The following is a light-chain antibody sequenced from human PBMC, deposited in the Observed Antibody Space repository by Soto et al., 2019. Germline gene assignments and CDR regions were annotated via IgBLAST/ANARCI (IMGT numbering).Light chain of an antibody. V-gene: IGKV3-20*01. J-gene: IGKJ2*03. CDR1: QSVSSSD. Sequence: EIVLTQSPGTLSLSPGDRATLSCRASQSVSSSDLAWYQQKPGQAHRLLIYGASTRATGIPDRFSGSGSGTDFTLTISRLEPEDFAVYYCQQYGGSPLYSFGERTKLEIK. CDR2: GAS. CDR3: QQYGGSPLYS.